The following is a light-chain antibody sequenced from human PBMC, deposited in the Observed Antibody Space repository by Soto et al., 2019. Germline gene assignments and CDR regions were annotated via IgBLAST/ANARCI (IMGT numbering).Light chain of an antibody. V-gene: IGKV3-11*01. CDR2: DAS. CDR3: HQRTNWPPLT. J-gene: IGKJ4*01. CDR1: QSVSSY. Sequence: EIVLTQSPATLSLSPGERATLSCRASQSVSSYLAWYQKKPGQAPRLLIHDASNRATGIPARFSGSGSGTDFTLTISSLEPEDFAVYYCHQRTNWPPLTFGGGTKVEIK.